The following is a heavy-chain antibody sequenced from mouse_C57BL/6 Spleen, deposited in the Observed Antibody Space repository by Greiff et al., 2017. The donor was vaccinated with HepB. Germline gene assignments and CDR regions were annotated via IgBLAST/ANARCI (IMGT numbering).Heavy chain of an antibody. Sequence: VQLKESGPELVKPGASVKIPCKASGYTFTDYNMDWVKQSHGKSLEWIGDINPNNGGTIYNQKFKGKATLTVDKSSSTAYMELRSLTSEDTAVYYCARGGNYGTLLAMDYWGQGTSVTVSS. CDR1: GYTFTDYN. D-gene: IGHD2-1*01. V-gene: IGHV1-18*01. J-gene: IGHJ4*01. CDR2: INPNNGGT. CDR3: ARGGNYGTLLAMDY.